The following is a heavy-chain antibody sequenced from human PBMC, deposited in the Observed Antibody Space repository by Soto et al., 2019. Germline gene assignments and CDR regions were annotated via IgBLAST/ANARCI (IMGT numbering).Heavy chain of an antibody. Sequence: LRLSCSASGFIFSSYAMHWVRQAPGKGLEYVSAISSNGGSTYYADSVKGRFTISRDNSKNTLYLQMSSLRAEDTAVYYCVYGEYRREDGIMAYYYGMDVWGHGTTVTVSS. D-gene: IGHD6-6*01. CDR3: VYGEYRREDGIMAYYYGMDV. V-gene: IGHV3-64D*06. J-gene: IGHJ6*02. CDR2: ISSNGGST. CDR1: GFIFSSYA.